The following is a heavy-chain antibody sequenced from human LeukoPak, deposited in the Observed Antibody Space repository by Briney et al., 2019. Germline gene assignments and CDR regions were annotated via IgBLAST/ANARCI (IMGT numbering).Heavy chain of an antibody. CDR3: ARAYCRSTNCCYPS. D-gene: IGHD2-2*01. Sequence: QTGGSLRLSCAASGFTFSSYWMTWVRQAPGKGLEWVANIKQDGSEKYYVDSVRGRLTISRDNAQNSLSLQMNILRPQDTAVYYCARAYCRSTNCCYPSWGQGTLVTVSS. CDR2: IKQDGSEK. CDR1: GFTFSSYW. J-gene: IGHJ5*02. V-gene: IGHV3-7*01.